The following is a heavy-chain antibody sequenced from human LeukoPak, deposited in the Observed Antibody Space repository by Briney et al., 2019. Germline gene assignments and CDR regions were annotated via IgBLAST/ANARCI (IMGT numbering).Heavy chain of an antibody. D-gene: IGHD4-17*01. J-gene: IGHJ4*02. CDR1: GVTFSSYA. Sequence: GGSLRLSCAASGVTFSSYAMTWVRQAPGKGLEWVSAISGPGGAPFYADSVKGRFTISRDNSNNMLYLQMNSLRADDTALYYCAINPGDYDDFDYWGQGTLVTVSS. CDR2: ISGPGGAP. CDR3: AINPGDYDDFDY. V-gene: IGHV3-23*01.